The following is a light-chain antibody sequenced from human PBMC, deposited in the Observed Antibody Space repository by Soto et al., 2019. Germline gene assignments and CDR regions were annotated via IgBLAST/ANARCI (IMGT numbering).Light chain of an antibody. CDR1: QGISSY. CDR2: AAS. Sequence: DIQLTQSPSFLSASVGDRVTITCRASQGISSYLAWYQQKPGKAPKLLIYAASTLQSGVPSRFXGSGSGTEFTLTISSLQPEDFATYYCQQLNSYPMYTFGQGTKLEIK. J-gene: IGKJ2*01. V-gene: IGKV1-9*01. CDR3: QQLNSYPMYT.